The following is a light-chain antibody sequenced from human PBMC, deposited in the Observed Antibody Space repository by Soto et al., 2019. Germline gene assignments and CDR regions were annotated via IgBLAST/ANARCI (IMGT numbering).Light chain of an antibody. CDR1: SSNIGAGFD. Sequence: QSVLTQPPSVSGAPGQTVTISCTGSSSNIGAGFDVHWYQQVPGTAPKLVLYSKTARPSGVPDRFSGSRSGSSGSLAITGLQPEDEAYYYCPSYDSGVTGSVFGTGTKVTVL. CDR2: SKT. CDR3: PSYDSGVTGSV. V-gene: IGLV1-40*01. J-gene: IGLJ1*01.